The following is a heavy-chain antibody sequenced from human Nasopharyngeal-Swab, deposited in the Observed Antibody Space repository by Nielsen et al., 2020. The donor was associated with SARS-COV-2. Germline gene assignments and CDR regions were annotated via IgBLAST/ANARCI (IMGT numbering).Heavy chain of an antibody. CDR2: IYPGDSDT. Sequence: GEAKETCRKCGGNCIGSYWHWGVRQMPGKGLEWMGIIYPGDSDTRYSPSFQGQVTISADKSISTAYLQWSSLKASYTAMYYCATGDYGSGSSFDYWGHRTLVTVSS. CDR1: GNCIGSYW. CDR3: ATGDYGSGSSFDY. V-gene: IGHV5-51*01. J-gene: IGHJ4*01. D-gene: IGHD3-10*01.